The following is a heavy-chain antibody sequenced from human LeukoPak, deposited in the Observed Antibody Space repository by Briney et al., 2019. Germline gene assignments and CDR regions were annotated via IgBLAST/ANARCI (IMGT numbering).Heavy chain of an antibody. Sequence: PGGSLRLSCAASGFTFSNYWMHWVRQAPGKGLVWVSRINKDGSSTTYADSVKGRFTISRDNAKNTLYLQMNSLRAEDTAVYYCARESDCTTTSCSSVDYWGQGTLVTVSS. CDR3: ARESDCTTTSCSSVDY. V-gene: IGHV3-74*01. D-gene: IGHD2-2*01. J-gene: IGHJ4*02. CDR2: INKDGSST. CDR1: GFTFSNYW.